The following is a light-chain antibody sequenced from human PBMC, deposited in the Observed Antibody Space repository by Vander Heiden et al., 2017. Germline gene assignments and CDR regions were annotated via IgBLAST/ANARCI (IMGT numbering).Light chain of an antibody. V-gene: IGLV1-44*01. Sequence: QSVLPQPPSASGTPGPRATLSCSGGRSNIGSNTVNWYQQLPGTAPNLLIYSNNQRPSGVPDRFSGSKSGTSASLAISGLQSEDEADYYCAAWDDSLNGVVFGGGTKLTVL. CDR2: SNN. CDR3: AAWDDSLNGVV. CDR1: RSNIGSNT. J-gene: IGLJ2*01.